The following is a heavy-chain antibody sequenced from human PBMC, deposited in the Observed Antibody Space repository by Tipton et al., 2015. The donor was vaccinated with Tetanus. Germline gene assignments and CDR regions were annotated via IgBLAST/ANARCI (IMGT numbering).Heavy chain of an antibody. CDR2: ISYDGSNK. Sequence: RSLRLSCAASGFTFSSYAMHWVRQAPGKGLEWAAVISYDGSNKYYADSVKGRFTISRDNSKNTLYLQMNSLRAEDTAVYYCARDLYTAMIYWYFDLWGRGTLVTVSS. J-gene: IGHJ2*01. V-gene: IGHV3-30-3*01. D-gene: IGHD5-18*01. CDR1: GFTFSSYA. CDR3: ARDLYTAMIYWYFDL.